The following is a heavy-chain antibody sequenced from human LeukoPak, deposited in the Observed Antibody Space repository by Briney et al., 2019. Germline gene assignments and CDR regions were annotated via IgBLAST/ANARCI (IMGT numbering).Heavy chain of an antibody. V-gene: IGHV4-59*01. Sequence: SETLSLTCTVSGGSTSSYYGRWIRQPPGKGLEWIGYIYYSGSTNYNPSLKSRVTISVDTSKNQFSLKLSSLTAADTAVYYCARGIGLAGTMMLDYWGQGTLVTVSS. CDR3: ARGIGLAGTMMLDY. D-gene: IGHD6-19*01. J-gene: IGHJ4*02. CDR1: GGSTSSYY. CDR2: IYYSGST.